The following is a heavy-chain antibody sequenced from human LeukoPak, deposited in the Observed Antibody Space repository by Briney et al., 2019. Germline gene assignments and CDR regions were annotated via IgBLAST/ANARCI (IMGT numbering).Heavy chain of an antibody. CDR2: ISGSGGST. Sequence: GGSLRLSCAASGFTFSSYAMSWVRQAPGKGLEWVSAISGSGGSTYYADSVKGRFTISRDNSKNTLYLQVNSLRAEDTAVYYCAKGRRDSTGYSYLDYWGQGTLVTVSS. J-gene: IGHJ4*02. CDR1: GFTFSSYA. V-gene: IGHV3-23*01. CDR3: AKGRRDSTGYSYLDY. D-gene: IGHD3-22*01.